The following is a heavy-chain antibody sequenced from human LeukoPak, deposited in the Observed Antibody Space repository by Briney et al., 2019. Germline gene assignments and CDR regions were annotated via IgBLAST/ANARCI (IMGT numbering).Heavy chain of an antibody. Sequence: PSETLSLTCSVSGGSTTGYFRTWIRQPPGKGLEWIGYIYYSGSTNYNPSLKSRVTISVDTSKNQFSLKLSSVTAADTAVYYCARQGCGDCYLNWFDPWGQGTLVTVSS. CDR2: IYYSGST. CDR1: GGSTTGYF. D-gene: IGHD2-21*02. CDR3: ARQGCGDCYLNWFDP. V-gene: IGHV4-59*08. J-gene: IGHJ5*02.